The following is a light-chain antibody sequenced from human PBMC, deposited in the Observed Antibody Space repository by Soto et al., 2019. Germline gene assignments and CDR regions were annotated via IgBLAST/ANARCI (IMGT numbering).Light chain of an antibody. CDR3: QQSYSVPQT. CDR2: AAS. CDR1: HNIARY. V-gene: IGKV1-39*01. J-gene: IGKJ1*01. Sequence: DIQMPQSPSSLSASVGDRVTITCRASHNIARYVNLYQQPPGKAPKLLIHAASNLESGVPSRFSGRGSGTDFTLTITSLRPEDFATYYCQQSYSVPQTFGQGTKVDIK.